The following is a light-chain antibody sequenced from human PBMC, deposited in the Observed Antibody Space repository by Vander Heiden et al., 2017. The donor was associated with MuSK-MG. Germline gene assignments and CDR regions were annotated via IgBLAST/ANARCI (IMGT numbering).Light chain of an antibody. J-gene: IGKJ4*01. CDR2: GAS. CDR1: QSVSSN. CDR3: QRYNHWGLT. V-gene: IGKV3-15*01. Sequence: EIVMTQSPATLSVSPGERATLSCRASQSVSSNLAWYQQKPGQAPRFLIYGASTRATGIPARFSGSGSGTEFTLTISSLQSEDFAVYYCQRYNHWGLTFGGGTKVEIK.